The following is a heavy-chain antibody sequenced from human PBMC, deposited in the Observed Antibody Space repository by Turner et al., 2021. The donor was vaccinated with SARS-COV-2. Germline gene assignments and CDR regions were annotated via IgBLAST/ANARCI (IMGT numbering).Heavy chain of an antibody. J-gene: IGHJ4*02. CDR3: ARDRSGWYLDY. V-gene: IGHV3-30*04. CDR1: GFTFSSYA. CDR2: ISYDGSNK. Sequence: VQLVESGGGLVKPGGSLRLSCAASGFTFSSYAMHWVRQAPGKGLEWVAVISYDGSNKFYAGSVKGRITISRDNSKNTLYLQMNSLRAEDTAVYYCARDRSGWYLDYWGQGTLVTVSS. D-gene: IGHD6-19*01.